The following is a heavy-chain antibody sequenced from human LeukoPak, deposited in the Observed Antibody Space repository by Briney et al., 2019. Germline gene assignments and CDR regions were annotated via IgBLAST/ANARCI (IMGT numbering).Heavy chain of an antibody. CDR3: ARVIVLAPGAGDHFDY. V-gene: IGHV3-23*01. D-gene: IGHD2-2*01. J-gene: IGHJ4*02. CDR1: GFTFSSYA. Sequence: PGGSLRLSCAASGFTFSSYAMSWVRQAPGKGLEWVSAISGSGGSTYYADSVKGRFTISRDNSKNTLYLQMNSLRAEDTAVYYCARVIVLAPGAGDHFDYWGQGTLATVHS. CDR2: ISGSGGST.